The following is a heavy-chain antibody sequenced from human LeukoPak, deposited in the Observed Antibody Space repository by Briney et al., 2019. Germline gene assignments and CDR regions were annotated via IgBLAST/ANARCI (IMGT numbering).Heavy chain of an antibody. V-gene: IGHV4-31*03. J-gene: IGHJ4*02. CDR3: ARGGGDVYNVFDY. CDR2: IYYSGST. Sequence: SQTLSLTCTVSGGSISSGGYYWSWIRQHPGKGLEWIGYIYYSGSTYYNPSLKSRVTISVDTSKNQFSLKLSSVCAADTAVYYCARGGGDVYNVFDYWGQGTLVTVSS. D-gene: IGHD5-24*01. CDR1: GGSISSGGYY.